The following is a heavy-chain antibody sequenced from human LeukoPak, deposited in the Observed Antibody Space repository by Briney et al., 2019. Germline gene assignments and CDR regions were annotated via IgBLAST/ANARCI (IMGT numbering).Heavy chain of an antibody. Sequence: PGGSLRLSCAASGFTFSGSAMHWVRQASGKGLEWVGRIRSKANSYATAYAASVKGRFTISRDDSKNTAYLQMNSLKTEDTAVYYCTSSRLLTYYYCYMDVWGKGTTVTVSS. CDR1: GFTFSGSA. J-gene: IGHJ6*03. CDR3: TSSRLLTYYYCYMDV. V-gene: IGHV3-73*01. CDR2: IRSKANSYAT.